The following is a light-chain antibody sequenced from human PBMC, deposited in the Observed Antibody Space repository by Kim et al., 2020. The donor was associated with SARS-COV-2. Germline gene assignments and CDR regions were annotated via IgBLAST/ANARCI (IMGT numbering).Light chain of an antibody. CDR1: KLGDKY. Sequence: SYELTQPPSVSVSPGQTASITCSGDKLGDKYACWYRQKPGQSPVLVIYQDSKRPSGIPERFSGSNSGNTATLTISGTQAMDEADYYCQAWDSSYVVFGGG. V-gene: IGLV3-1*01. J-gene: IGLJ2*01. CDR3: QAWDSSYVV. CDR2: QDS.